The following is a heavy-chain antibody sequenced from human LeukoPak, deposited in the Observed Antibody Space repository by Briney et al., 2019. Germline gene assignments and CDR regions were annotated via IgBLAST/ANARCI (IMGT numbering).Heavy chain of an antibody. J-gene: IGHJ3*02. Sequence: ASVKVSCKVSGYTLTELSMHWVRQAPGKGLEWMGGFDPEDGETIYAQKFQGRVTMTEDTSTDTAYMELSSLRSEDTAVYYCAADIQYLKAKDAFDIWGQGTMVTVSS. CDR1: GYTLTELS. V-gene: IGHV1-24*01. D-gene: IGHD4-11*01. CDR2: FDPEDGET. CDR3: AADIQYLKAKDAFDI.